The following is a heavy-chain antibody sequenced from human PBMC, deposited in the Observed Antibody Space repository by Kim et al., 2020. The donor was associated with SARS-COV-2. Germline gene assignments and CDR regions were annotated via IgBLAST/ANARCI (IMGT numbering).Heavy chain of an antibody. Sequence: NPTTKSRLTITIHTSKNQFSLKLTSVTAEDTAVYYCARAGKMGAAITFDFWGQGKLVTVSA. V-gene: IGHV4-59*01. J-gene: IGHJ4*02. CDR3: ARAGKMGAAITFDF. D-gene: IGHD1-26*01.